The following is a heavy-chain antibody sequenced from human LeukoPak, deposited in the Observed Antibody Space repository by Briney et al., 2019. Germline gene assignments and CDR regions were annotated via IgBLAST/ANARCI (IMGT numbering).Heavy chain of an antibody. V-gene: IGHV4-31*09. CDR1: GGSISSGGCY. J-gene: IGHJ4*02. D-gene: IGHD3-22*01. CDR2: IYYSGST. Sequence: PSETLSLTCTVSGGSISSGGCYWSWIRQHPGKGLEWIGYIYYSGSTYYDPSLKSRVTISVDRSKNQFSLKLSSVTAADTAVYYCAGQRTYYYDSSGYYRRSSFDYWGQGTLVTVSS. CDR3: AGQRTYYYDSSGYYRRSSFDY.